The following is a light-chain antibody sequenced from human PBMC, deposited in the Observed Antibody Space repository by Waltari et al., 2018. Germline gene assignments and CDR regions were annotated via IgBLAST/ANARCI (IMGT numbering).Light chain of an antibody. Sequence: QSALTQPASVSGSPGQSITISCTGTSSDVGGYNYVSWYHQHPGKAPKLVIYEGSNRPSGGSNHFSGSKSGNTASLTISGLQAEDEADYYCSSYTSSIKGVFGGGAKLTVL. CDR2: EGS. CDR1: SSDVGGYNY. J-gene: IGLJ2*01. V-gene: IGLV2-14*01. CDR3: SSYTSSIKGV.